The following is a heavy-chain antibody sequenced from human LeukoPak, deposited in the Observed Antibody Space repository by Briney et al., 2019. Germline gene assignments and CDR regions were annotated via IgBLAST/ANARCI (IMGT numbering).Heavy chain of an antibody. CDR2: IRYDGSNK. D-gene: IGHD6-19*01. J-gene: IGHJ6*03. V-gene: IGHV3-30*02. CDR1: GFTFSSYG. CDR3: ARVRMGSGWPYYYYMDV. Sequence: GGSLRLSCAASGFTFSSYGMHWVRQAPGKGLEWVAFIRYDGSNKYYADSVKGRFTISRDNSKNSLYLQMNSLRAEDTAVYYCARVRMGSGWPYYYYMDVWGKGTTVTISS.